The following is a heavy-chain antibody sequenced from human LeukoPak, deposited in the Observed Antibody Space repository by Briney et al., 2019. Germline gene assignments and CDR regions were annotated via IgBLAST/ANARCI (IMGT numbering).Heavy chain of an antibody. CDR1: GGSISSYY. CDR3: ARGQQQLATFDY. J-gene: IGHJ4*02. V-gene: IGHV4-59*08. Sequence: SETLSLTCTVSGGSISSYYWGWIRQPPGKGLEWIGYIYYSGSTNYNPSLKSRVTISVDTSKNQFSLKLNSVTAADTAVYYCARGQQQLATFDYWGQGTLVTVSS. D-gene: IGHD6-13*01. CDR2: IYYSGST.